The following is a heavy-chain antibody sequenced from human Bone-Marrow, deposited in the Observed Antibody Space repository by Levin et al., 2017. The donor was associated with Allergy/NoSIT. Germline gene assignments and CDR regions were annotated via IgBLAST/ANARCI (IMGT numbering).Heavy chain of an antibody. V-gene: IGHV3-9*01. D-gene: IGHD1-14*01. Sequence: PGGSLRLSCVASGFTIHEHAMHWIRQAPGKGPEWVSGIFWDSGNTGYADSVKGRFTISRDQAKNSVNLQMNSLRPEDTAFYYCGKDITPGGLDLWGPGTLVTVSS. CDR3: GKDITPGGLDL. J-gene: IGHJ4*02. CDR1: GFTIHEHA. CDR2: IFWDSGNT.